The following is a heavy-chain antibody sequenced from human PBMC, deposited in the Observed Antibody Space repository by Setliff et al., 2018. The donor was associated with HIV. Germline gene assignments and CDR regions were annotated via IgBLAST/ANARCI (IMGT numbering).Heavy chain of an antibody. V-gene: IGHV5-51*01. J-gene: IGHJ4*02. Sequence: PGESLKISCKGSGYMFTTYWIAWVRQMPGKGLEWMGIVYPGDSDTRYSPSFQGRVTISAGKSISTAYLHWRSLQASDTAMYYCATVDPNYGDYANYWGQGTLVTVSS. CDR1: GYMFTTYW. CDR2: VYPGDSDT. D-gene: IGHD4-17*01. CDR3: ATVDPNYGDYANY.